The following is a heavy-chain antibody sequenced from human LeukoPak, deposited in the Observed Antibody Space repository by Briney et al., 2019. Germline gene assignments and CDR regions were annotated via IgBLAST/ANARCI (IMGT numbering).Heavy chain of an antibody. D-gene: IGHD3-22*01. CDR3: ARDRGYYDSSGPLYYFDY. V-gene: IGHV4-39*02. CDR2: IYHSGST. CDR1: GGSITSSSYY. J-gene: IGHJ4*02. Sequence: SETLSLTCTVSGGSITSSSYYWGWIRQPPGKGLEWIGTIYHSGSTYYHPSLKSRVTISVDTSKNQFSLKLSSVTAADTAVYYCARDRGYYDSSGPLYYFDYWGQGTLVTVSS.